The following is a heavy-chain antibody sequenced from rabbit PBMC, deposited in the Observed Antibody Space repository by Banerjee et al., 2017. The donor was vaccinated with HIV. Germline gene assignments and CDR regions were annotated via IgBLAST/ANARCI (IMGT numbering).Heavy chain of an antibody. J-gene: IGHJ3*01. CDR3: ARSYGDSGDYYPL. D-gene: IGHD8-1*01. V-gene: IGHV1S45*01. CDR1: GIDFSSYG. Sequence: QEQLKESGGGLVQPGESLKLSCKASGIDFSSYGISWVRQAPGKGPEWIACIYTSSSGSTYYASWAKGRFTISITSSTTVTLQMTSLTAADTATYFCARSYGDSGDYYPLWGQGTLVTVS. CDR2: IYTSSSGST.